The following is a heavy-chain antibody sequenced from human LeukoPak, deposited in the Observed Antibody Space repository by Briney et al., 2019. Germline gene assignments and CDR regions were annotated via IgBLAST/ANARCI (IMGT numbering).Heavy chain of an antibody. J-gene: IGHJ4*02. D-gene: IGHD5-18*01. Sequence: GGSLRLSCAASGFTFSSYGMHWVRQAPGKGLEWVAFIRYDGSNKYYADSVKGRFTISRDNSKNTLYLQMNSLRAEDTAVCYCAKEDGGYSYGYGDFDYWGQGTLVTVSS. CDR1: GFTFSSYG. V-gene: IGHV3-30*02. CDR3: AKEDGGYSYGYGDFDY. CDR2: IRYDGSNK.